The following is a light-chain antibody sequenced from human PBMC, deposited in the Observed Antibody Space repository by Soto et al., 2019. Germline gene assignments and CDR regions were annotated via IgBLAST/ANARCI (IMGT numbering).Light chain of an antibody. Sequence: EIVLTQSPGTLSLSPGERATLSCRASQSVSSNYLVWYQQKPGQAPRLLIYGASSRATGIPDRFSGSGSGTDFTLTISRLEPEDFAVYYCPQFGRLPQTFGQGTKVEIK. CDR3: PQFGRLPQT. V-gene: IGKV3-20*01. CDR1: QSVSSNY. CDR2: GAS. J-gene: IGKJ1*01.